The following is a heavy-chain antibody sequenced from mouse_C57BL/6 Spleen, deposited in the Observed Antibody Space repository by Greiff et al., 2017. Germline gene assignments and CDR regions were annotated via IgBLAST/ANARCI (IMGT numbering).Heavy chain of an antibody. J-gene: IGHJ4*01. CDR3: ARDADYGSSSYAMDY. Sequence: EVMLVESGGGLVKPGGSLKLSCAASGFTFSSYAMSWVRQTPEKRLEWVATISDGGSYTNYPDNVKGRFTISRDNAKNKLYMQMSHLKSEDTAMYYCARDADYGSSSYAMDYWGQGTSVTVSS. V-gene: IGHV5-4*01. CDR2: ISDGGSYT. CDR1: GFTFSSYA. D-gene: IGHD1-1*01.